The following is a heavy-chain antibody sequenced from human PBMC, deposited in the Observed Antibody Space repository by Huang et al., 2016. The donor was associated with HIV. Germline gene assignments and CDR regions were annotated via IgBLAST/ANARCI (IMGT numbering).Heavy chain of an antibody. CDR3: ARDWSFGSSTSPAD. J-gene: IGHJ4*02. D-gene: IGHD6-6*01. Sequence: QVQLVQSGAEVKNPGASVRVSCKASGYTFTDSDIHWVRQAPGKGLEWMGWINPKRGGTIYAQRFQGRVTMTRDTTISTVHMDLRRIQSDDTAVYFWARDWSFGSSTSPADWGQGTLVTVSS. CDR1: GYTFTDSD. CDR2: INPKRGGT. V-gene: IGHV1-2*02.